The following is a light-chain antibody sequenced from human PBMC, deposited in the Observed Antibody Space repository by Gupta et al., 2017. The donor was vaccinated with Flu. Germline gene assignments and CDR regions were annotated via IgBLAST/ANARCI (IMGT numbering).Light chain of an antibody. J-gene: IGLJ2*01. CDR1: SYW. CDR2: GKN. Sequence: SYWATWYQQKPGQAPILVFYGKNKRPSGIPDRFSGSSSRNTASLTIAGAQAEDEAAYFCASRTGSDNHLVFGGGTKLTVL. CDR3: ASRTGSDNHLV. V-gene: IGLV3-19*01.